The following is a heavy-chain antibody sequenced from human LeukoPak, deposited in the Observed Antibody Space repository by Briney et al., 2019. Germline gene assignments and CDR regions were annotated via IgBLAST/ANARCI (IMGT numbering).Heavy chain of an antibody. CDR2: IWYDGNNK. CDR3: AKDWGCTTMVSYYFDY. D-gene: IGHD5-18*01. V-gene: IGHV3-33*06. CDR1: GFTFSGYG. Sequence: GGSLRLSCAASGFTFSGYGVHWVRQAPDKGLEWVAVIWYDGNNKYYAESVKGRFTISRDNSKNTLYLQMNSLRAEDTAVYYCAKDWGCTTMVSYYFDYWGQGALVTVSS. J-gene: IGHJ4*02.